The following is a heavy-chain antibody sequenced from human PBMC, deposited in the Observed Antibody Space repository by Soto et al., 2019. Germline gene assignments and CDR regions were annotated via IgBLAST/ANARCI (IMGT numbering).Heavy chain of an antibody. D-gene: IGHD3-22*01. V-gene: IGHV4-31*03. Sequence: QVQLQESGPGLVKPSQTLSLTCTVSGGSISSGYYWSWIRQHPGKGLEWIGYIYYSGATYYNPSLKSRVTISADTSKNQFSLKLSSVTAADTAVYYCARVGIVVADTVDYYGMDVWGQGTTVTVSS. CDR2: IYYSGAT. CDR3: ARVGIVVADTVDYYGMDV. J-gene: IGHJ6*02. CDR1: GGSISSGYY.